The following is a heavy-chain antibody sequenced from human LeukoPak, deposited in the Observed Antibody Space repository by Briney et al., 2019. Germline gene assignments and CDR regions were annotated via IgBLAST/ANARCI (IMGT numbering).Heavy chain of an antibody. D-gene: IGHD3-10*01. CDR3: ARLSRGFGEFPDY. CDR2: IIPIFGTA. J-gene: IGHJ4*02. Sequence: RASVKVSCKASGGTFSSYAISWVRQAPGQGHEWMGGIIPIFGTANYAQKFQGRVTITADESTSTAYMELSSLRSEDTAVYYCARLSRGFGEFPDYWGQGTLVTVSS. V-gene: IGHV1-69*13. CDR1: GGTFSSYA.